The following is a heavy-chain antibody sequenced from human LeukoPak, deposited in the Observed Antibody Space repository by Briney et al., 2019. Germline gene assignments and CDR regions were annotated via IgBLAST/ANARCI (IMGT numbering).Heavy chain of an antibody. Sequence: GGSLRLSCTASGFTFGDYAMSWVRQAPGKGLEWVGFIRSKAYGGTTEYAASVKGRFTISRDDSKSIAYLQMNSLKIEDTAVYYCTREVGEYCSSTSCPLFDYWGQGTLVTVSS. D-gene: IGHD2-2*01. CDR1: GFTFGDYA. CDR2: IRSKAYGGTT. J-gene: IGHJ4*02. CDR3: TREVGEYCSSTSCPLFDY. V-gene: IGHV3-49*04.